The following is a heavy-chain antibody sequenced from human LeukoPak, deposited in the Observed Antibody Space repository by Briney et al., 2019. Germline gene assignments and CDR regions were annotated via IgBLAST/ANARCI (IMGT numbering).Heavy chain of an antibody. V-gene: IGHV3-64D*06. Sequence: GGSLRLSCSVSGFTFSTYVMHWVRQAPGKGLEYVSAISSNGDNTYYADSVKGRFTISRDNSKNTLYLQMSSLRADDAAVYYCVRGTGYWGQGTLVTVSS. J-gene: IGHJ4*02. CDR1: GFTFSTYV. CDR3: VRGTGY. CDR2: ISSNGDNT.